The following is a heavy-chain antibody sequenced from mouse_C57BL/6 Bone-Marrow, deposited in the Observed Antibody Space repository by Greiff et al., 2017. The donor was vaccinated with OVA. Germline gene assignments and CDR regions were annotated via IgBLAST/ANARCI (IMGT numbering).Heavy chain of an antibody. D-gene: IGHD2-5*01. CDR2: IDPSDSYT. CDR1: GYTFTSYW. J-gene: IGHJ4*01. V-gene: IGHV1-50*01. CDR3: ARKRGYSNYDYAMDY. Sequence: QVQLKQPGAELVKPGASVKLSCKASGYTFTSYWMQWVKQRPGQGLEWIGEIDPSDSYTNYNQKFKGKATLTVDTSSSTAYMQLSSLTSEDSAVYYCARKRGYSNYDYAMDYWGQGTSVTVSS.